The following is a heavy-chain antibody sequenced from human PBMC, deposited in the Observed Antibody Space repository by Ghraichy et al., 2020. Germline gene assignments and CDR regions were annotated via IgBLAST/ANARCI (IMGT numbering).Heavy chain of an antibody. J-gene: IGHJ4*02. D-gene: IGHD6-19*01. V-gene: IGHV3-30*02. CDR2: IRYDGSNK. CDR1: GFTFSSYG. Sequence: GGSLRLSCAASGFTFSSYGMHWVRQAPGKGLEWVAFIRYDGSNKYYADSVKGRFTISRDNSKNTLYLQMNSLRAEDTAVYYCAKDDSRWSPGQYYFDYWGQGTLVTVSS. CDR3: AKDDSRWSPGQYYFDY.